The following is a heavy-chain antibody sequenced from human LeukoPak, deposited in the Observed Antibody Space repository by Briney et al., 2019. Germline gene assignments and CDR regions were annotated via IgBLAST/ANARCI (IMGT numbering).Heavy chain of an antibody. Sequence: PSETLSLTCTVSGGSISSYYWSWIRQPPGKGLEWIGYIYYSGSTNYNPSLKSRVTISVDTSKNQFSLKLSSVTAADTAVYYCARVDSGYDSHFDYWGQGTLVTVSS. CDR1: GGSISSYY. CDR3: ARVDSGYDSHFDY. D-gene: IGHD5-12*01. CDR2: IYYSGST. V-gene: IGHV4-59*12. J-gene: IGHJ4*02.